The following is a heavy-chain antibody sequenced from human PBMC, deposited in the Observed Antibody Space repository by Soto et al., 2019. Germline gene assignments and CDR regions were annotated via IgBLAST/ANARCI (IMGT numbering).Heavy chain of an antibody. CDR3: VSPHSESSNAFDL. V-gene: IGHV3-30*04. CDR2: ISYDGENQ. Sequence: GGCLRLSSAAPGFFFSYYAVPWGRPLSGKGLEWVALISYDGENQYFTDSVRGRFTISRDNSKTAVYLEMNDLRLDDTATYYCVSPHSESSNAFDLWGQGTLVTVPQ. D-gene: IGHD3-10*01. J-gene: IGHJ5*02. CDR1: GFFFSYYA.